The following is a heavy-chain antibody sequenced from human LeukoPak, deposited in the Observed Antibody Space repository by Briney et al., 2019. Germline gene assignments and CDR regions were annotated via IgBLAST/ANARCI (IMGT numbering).Heavy chain of an antibody. D-gene: IGHD6-13*01. V-gene: IGHV3-23*01. CDR3: AKDTGYSSSWYDY. CDR2: ISGSGGST. Sequence: GGSLRLSCAASGFTFSNYAMTWVRQAPGKGLEWVSAISGSGGSTYYADSVKGRFTISRDNSKNTLYLQMNSLRAEDTAVYYCAKDTGYSSSWYDYWGQGTLVTVSS. CDR1: GFTFSNYA. J-gene: IGHJ4*02.